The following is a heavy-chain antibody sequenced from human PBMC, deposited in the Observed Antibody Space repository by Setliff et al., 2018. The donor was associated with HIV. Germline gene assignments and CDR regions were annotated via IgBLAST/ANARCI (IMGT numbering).Heavy chain of an antibody. V-gene: IGHV2-26*01. CDR1: GFSLSNARMG. D-gene: IGHD6-19*01. Sequence: GSGPTLVNPTETLTLTCTVSGFSLSNARMGVSWIRQPPGKALEWLAHIFSNDEKSYSTSLKSRLTISKDTSKSQVVLTMTNMDPVDTATYYCAHNHLAVAGSHYFDYWGQGTLVTVSS. CDR3: AHNHLAVAGSHYFDY. J-gene: IGHJ4*02. CDR2: IFSNDEK.